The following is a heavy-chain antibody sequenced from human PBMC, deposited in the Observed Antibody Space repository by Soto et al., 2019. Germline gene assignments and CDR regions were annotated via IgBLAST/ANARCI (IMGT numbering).Heavy chain of an antibody. J-gene: IGHJ6*03. CDR2: MNPNSGNT. D-gene: IGHD3-10*01. CDR1: GYTFTSYD. CDR3: ARAITMVRGVIINYYYYYYMDV. Sequence: ASVKVSCKASGYTFTSYDINWVRQATGQGLEWMGWMNPNSGNTGYAQKFQGRVTMTRNTSISTAYMELSSLRSEDTAVYYCARAITMVRGVIINYYYYYYMDVWGKGTTVTVSS. V-gene: IGHV1-8*01.